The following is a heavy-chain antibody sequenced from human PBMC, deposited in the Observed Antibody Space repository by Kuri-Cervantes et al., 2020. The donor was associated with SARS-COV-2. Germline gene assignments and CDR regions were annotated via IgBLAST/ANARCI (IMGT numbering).Heavy chain of an antibody. CDR3: ARDTGLAPRSPLWFGGPTGGGLDV. V-gene: IGHV3-48*01. CDR1: GFSFSSYS. CDR2: TDTRSSNI. D-gene: IGHD3-10*01. J-gene: IGHJ6*02. Sequence: GESLKISCTASGFSFSSYSFIWVRQAPGKGLEWVSYTDTRSSNIYYADSVKGRFTISRDNVKNSLYLQNNNLRVEDTAVYYCARDTGLAPRSPLWFGGPTGGGLDVWGQGTMVTVSS.